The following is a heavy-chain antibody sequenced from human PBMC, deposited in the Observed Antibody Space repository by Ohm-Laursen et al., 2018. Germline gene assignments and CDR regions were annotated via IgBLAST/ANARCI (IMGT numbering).Heavy chain of an antibody. CDR1: GYTFTGYY. V-gene: IGHV1-2*02. Sequence: SVKVSCKASGYTFTGYYMHWVRQAPGQGLEWMGWINPNSGGTDYAQRFQGRVSMTRDTSISTAYMELSRLRSDDTAVYYCARDQNYYGSGSFYNVDYWGQGTLVTVSS. CDR2: INPNSGGT. J-gene: IGHJ4*02. CDR3: ARDQNYYGSGSFYNVDY. D-gene: IGHD3-10*01.